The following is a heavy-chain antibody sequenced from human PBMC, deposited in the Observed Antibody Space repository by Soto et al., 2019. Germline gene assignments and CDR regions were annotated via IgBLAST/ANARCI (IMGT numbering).Heavy chain of an antibody. CDR3: ARQIYDSDTGPNFQYYFDS. V-gene: IGHV5-10-1*01. CDR1: GYSFAGYW. Sequence: GSLKISCKGSGYSFAGYWITWVRQKPGKGLEWMGRIDPSDSQTYYSPSFRGHVTISVTKSITTVFLQWSSLRASDTAMYYCARQIYDSDTGPNFQYYFDSWGQGTPVTVSS. CDR2: IDPSDSQT. D-gene: IGHD3-22*01. J-gene: IGHJ4*02.